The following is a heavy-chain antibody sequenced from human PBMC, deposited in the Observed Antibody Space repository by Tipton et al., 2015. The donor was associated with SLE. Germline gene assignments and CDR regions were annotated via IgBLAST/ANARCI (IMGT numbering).Heavy chain of an antibody. J-gene: IGHJ6*04. CDR2: IYYSGST. Sequence: TLSLTCTVSGGSISSYYWSWIRQPPGKGLEWIGYIYYSGSTNYNPSLKSRVTISVDTSKNQFSLKLSSVTAADTAVYYCARLNRGSVDVWGKGTTVTVSS. CDR1: GGSISSYY. CDR3: ARLNRGSVDV. D-gene: IGHD7-27*01. V-gene: IGHV4-59*08.